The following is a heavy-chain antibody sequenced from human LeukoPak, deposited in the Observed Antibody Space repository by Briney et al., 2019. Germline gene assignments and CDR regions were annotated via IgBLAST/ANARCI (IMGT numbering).Heavy chain of an antibody. CDR1: GGSFTPYY. V-gene: IGHV4-34*01. CDR3: ARGGRGAAARLLVY. J-gene: IGHJ4*02. Sequence: SETLSLTCAVYGGSFTPYYWSWIRQPPGKGLEWIGEINHGGGTKYTPSLKSRVTISADTSKTQFSLELSSVTAADTAVYYCARGGRGAAARLLVYWGQGTLVTVSS. D-gene: IGHD6-13*01. CDR2: INHGGGT.